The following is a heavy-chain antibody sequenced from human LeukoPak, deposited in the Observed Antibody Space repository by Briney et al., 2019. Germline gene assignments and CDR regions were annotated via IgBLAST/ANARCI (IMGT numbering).Heavy chain of an antibody. Sequence: SETLSLTCTVSGGSVSSSDYYWGWIRQPPGKGLEWIGSSNYRGTTYYNPSLKSRVTISVDTSKNQFSLNVNSVTAADTAIYYCARDFGYGADFDYWGHGTLVTVSS. CDR2: SNYRGTT. V-gene: IGHV4-39*07. J-gene: IGHJ4*01. CDR3: ARDFGYGADFDY. CDR1: GGSVSSSDYY. D-gene: IGHD4/OR15-4a*01.